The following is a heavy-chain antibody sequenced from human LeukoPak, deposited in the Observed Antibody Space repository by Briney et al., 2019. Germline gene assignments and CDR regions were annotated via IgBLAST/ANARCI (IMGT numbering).Heavy chain of an antibody. Sequence: ASVKVSCKASGYTFTDLYIHWVRQVPGQGLEWMGFLRTNTGGTSYAQKFQGRVTMTRDTFISTAYMELSSLTSDDTAVYFCARHNYDFDLDYWGQGTLVTVSA. CDR1: GYTFTDLY. J-gene: IGHJ4*02. V-gene: IGHV1-2*02. CDR3: ARHNYDFDLDY. CDR2: LRTNTGGT. D-gene: IGHD3-3*01.